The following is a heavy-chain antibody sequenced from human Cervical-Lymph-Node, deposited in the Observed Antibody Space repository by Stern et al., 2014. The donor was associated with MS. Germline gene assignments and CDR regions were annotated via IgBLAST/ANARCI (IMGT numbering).Heavy chain of an antibody. CDR2: IDWDDDK. V-gene: IGHV2-70*01. J-gene: IGHJ6*02. Sequence: QVTLRESGPALVKPTQTLTLTCTFSGFSLSTSGMCVSWIRQPPGKALEWLALIDWDDDKYYSTSLKTRLTISKDTSKNQMVLTMTNMDPVDTATYYCARIPLGDYEGGYYGMDVWGQGTTVTVSS. CDR3: ARIPLGDYEGGYYGMDV. D-gene: IGHD4-17*01. CDR1: GFSLSTSGMC.